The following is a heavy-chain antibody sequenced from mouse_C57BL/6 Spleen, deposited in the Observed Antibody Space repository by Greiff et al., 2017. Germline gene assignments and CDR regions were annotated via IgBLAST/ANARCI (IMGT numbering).Heavy chain of an antibody. CDR2: IDPSDSET. J-gene: IGHJ3*01. CDR1: GYTFTSYW. D-gene: IGHD1-1*01. Sequence: QVHLKQPGAELVRPGSSVKLSCKASGYTFTSYWMHWVKQRPIQGLEWIGNIDPSDSETHYNQKFKDKATLTVDKSSSTAYMQLSSLTSEDSAVYYCARDYYYGSRFAYWGQGTLVTVSA. CDR3: ARDYYYGSRFAY. V-gene: IGHV1-52*01.